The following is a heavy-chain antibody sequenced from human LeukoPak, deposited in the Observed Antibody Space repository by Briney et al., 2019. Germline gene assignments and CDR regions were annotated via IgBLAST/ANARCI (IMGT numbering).Heavy chain of an antibody. J-gene: IGHJ5*02. CDR1: GFTFGDYA. CDR2: ISASGVST. Sequence: GGSLRLSCAVSGFTFGDYAMSWVRQAPGKGLEWVSGISASGVSTNYADSVKGRLTISRDNSKRTVFLQMNSLRAEDTALYYCAKVGSRAAGTLLNWFDPWGQGTLVTVSS. CDR3: AKVGSRAAGTLLNWFDP. D-gene: IGHD6-13*01. V-gene: IGHV3-23*01.